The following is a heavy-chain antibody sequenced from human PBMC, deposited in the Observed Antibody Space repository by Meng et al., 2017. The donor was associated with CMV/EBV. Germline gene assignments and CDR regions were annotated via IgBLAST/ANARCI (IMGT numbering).Heavy chain of an antibody. CDR2: SNHSGST. J-gene: IGHJ5*02. D-gene: IGHD6-13*01. CDR1: GYY. Sequence: GYYWSWIRQPHGKGLEWIGESNHSGSTNYNPSLKSRVTISVDTSKNQFSLKLSSVTAADTAVYYCARGGAGYSSSWYESYIVWFDPWGQGTLVTVSS. V-gene: IGHV4-34*01. CDR3: ARGGAGYSSSWYESYIVWFDP.